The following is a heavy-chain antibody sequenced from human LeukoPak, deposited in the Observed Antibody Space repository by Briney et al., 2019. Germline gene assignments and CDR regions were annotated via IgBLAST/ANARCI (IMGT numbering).Heavy chain of an antibody. CDR3: ARDHVYGGADY. CDR2: TSGDGITT. J-gene: IGHJ4*02. Sequence: GGSLRLSCAASGFTFHNYAIHWVRQAPGKGLEWVSLTSGDGITTYLADSVKGRFTISRDNSKSSLFLQMNSLRTEDTALYYCARDHVYGGADYWGQGTLVTVSS. CDR1: GFTFHNYA. V-gene: IGHV3-43*02. D-gene: IGHD5/OR15-5a*01.